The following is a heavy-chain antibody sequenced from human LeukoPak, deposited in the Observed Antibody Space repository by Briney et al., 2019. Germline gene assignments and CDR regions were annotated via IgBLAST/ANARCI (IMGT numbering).Heavy chain of an antibody. D-gene: IGHD6-13*01. V-gene: IGHV1-69*13. Sequence: ASVKVSCKASGGTFSSYAISWVRQAPGQGLEWMGGIIPIFGTANYAQEFQGRVTITADESTSTAYMELSSLRSDDTAVYYCARGGPSSWTGYWGQGTLVTVSS. J-gene: IGHJ4*02. CDR3: ARGGPSSWTGY. CDR2: IIPIFGTA. CDR1: GGTFSSYA.